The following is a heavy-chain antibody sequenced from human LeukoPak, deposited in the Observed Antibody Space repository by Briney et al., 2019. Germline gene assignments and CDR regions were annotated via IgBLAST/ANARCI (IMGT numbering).Heavy chain of an antibody. V-gene: IGHV3-66*01. D-gene: IGHD3-9*01. CDR1: EFSVGSNY. CDR2: IYSGGST. J-gene: IGHJ6*04. Sequence: GGSLRLSCAASEFSVGSNYMTWVRQAPGKGLEWVSLIYSGGSTYYADSVKGRFTISRDNSKNTLYLQMNSLRAEDTAVYYCAKDFTTYDILTGYPPSPLDVWGKGTTVTISS. CDR3: AKDFTTYDILTGYPPSPLDV.